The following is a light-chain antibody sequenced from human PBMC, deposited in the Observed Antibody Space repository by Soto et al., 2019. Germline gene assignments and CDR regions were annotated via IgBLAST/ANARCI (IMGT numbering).Light chain of an antibody. CDR2: EVN. CDR1: SSDVGGYNY. Sequence: QSALTQPPSASGSPGQSFAISCTGTSSDVGGYNYVSWYQQHPGKAPKLMIYEVNKRPSGVPDRFSGSKSGNTASLTVSGLQAEDEADYYCSSYAGSSNVFGTGTKLTVL. CDR3: SSYAGSSNV. V-gene: IGLV2-8*01. J-gene: IGLJ1*01.